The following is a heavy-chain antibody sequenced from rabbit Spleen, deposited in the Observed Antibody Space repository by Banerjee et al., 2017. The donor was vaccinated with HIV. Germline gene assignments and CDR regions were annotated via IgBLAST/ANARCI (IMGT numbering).Heavy chain of an antibody. Sequence: QSLEESGGDLVKPGASLTLTCTASGFSFSSRYYMCWVRQAPGKGLEWIACIYAGSSGDTYYASWVKGRFTISKTSSTTVTLQMTSLTAADTATYFCARETSSGWGVVSYYFTLWGPGTLVTVS. V-gene: IGHV1S40*01. D-gene: IGHD4-1*01. CDR2: IYAGSSGDT. J-gene: IGHJ4*01. CDR1: GFSFSSRYY. CDR3: ARETSSGWGVVSYYFTL.